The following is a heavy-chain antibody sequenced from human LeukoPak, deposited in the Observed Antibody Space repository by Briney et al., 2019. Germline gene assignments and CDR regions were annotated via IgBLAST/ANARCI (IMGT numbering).Heavy chain of an antibody. CDR1: GGSISSSSYY. CDR2: IYYSGST. CDR3: ARGPLQWLLLNGMDV. J-gene: IGHJ6*02. Sequence: SETLSLTCTVSGGSISSSSYYWGWIRQPPGKGLEWIGSIYYSGSTYYNPSLKSRVTISVDTSKNQFSLKLSSVTAADTAVYYCARGPLQWLLLNGMDVWGQGTTVTVSS. V-gene: IGHV4-39*01. D-gene: IGHD3-3*01.